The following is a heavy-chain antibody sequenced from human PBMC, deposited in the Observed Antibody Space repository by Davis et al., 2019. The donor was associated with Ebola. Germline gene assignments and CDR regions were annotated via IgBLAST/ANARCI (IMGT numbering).Heavy chain of an antibody. Sequence: PGGSLRLSCAASGFPFGSNWMHWVRQAPGKGLVWVARIRSDGSSTNYADSVKGRFTISRDNAKNTLYLQMNSLRAEDTGVYYCARTDYFDYWGQGTLVTVSS. J-gene: IGHJ4*02. CDR3: ARTDYFDY. CDR1: GFPFGSNW. CDR2: IRSDGSST. V-gene: IGHV3-74*01.